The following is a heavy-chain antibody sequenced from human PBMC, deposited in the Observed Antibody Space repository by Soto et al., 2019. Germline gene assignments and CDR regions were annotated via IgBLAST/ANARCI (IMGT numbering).Heavy chain of an antibody. Sequence: GASVTVSCTASGGTFSSYAISWVRQAPGQGLEWMGGIIPIFGTANYAQKFQGRVTITADESTSTAYMELSSLRSEDTAVYYCARAFYGDYDYFDYWGQGTLVTVSS. J-gene: IGHJ4*02. CDR1: GGTFSSYA. D-gene: IGHD4-17*01. CDR3: ARAFYGDYDYFDY. V-gene: IGHV1-69*13. CDR2: IIPIFGTA.